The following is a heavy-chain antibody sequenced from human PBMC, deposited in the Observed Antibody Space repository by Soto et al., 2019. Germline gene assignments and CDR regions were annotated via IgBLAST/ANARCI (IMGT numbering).Heavy chain of an antibody. J-gene: IGHJ4*02. V-gene: IGHV4-34*01. CDR2: INHSGST. D-gene: IGHD2-15*01. CDR3: ARDRKYCSGGSCYGLFDY. CDR1: GGSFSGYY. Sequence: SETLSLTCAVYGGSFSGYYWSWIRQPPGKGLEWVGEINHSGSTNYNPSLKSRVTISVDTSKNQFSLKLSSVTAADTAVYYCARDRKYCSGGSCYGLFDYWGQGTLVTVSS.